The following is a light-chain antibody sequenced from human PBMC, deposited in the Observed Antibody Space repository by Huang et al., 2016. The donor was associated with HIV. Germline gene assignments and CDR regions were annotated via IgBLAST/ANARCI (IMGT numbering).Light chain of an antibody. CDR1: QSVSSSY. V-gene: IGKV3-20*01. CDR3: QQYGSSLIT. Sequence: EIVLTQSPGTLSLSPGERATLSCRASQSVSSSYLARYQQKPGQAPMLLIYGASSRATGIPDRFSGSGSGTDFTLTISRLEPEDFAVYYCQQYGSSLITFGQGTRLEIK. J-gene: IGKJ5*01. CDR2: GAS.